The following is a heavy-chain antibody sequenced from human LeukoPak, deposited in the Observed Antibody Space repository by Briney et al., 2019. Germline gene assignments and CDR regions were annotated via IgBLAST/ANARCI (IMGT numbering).Heavy chain of an antibody. CDR3: ASLTMIVVP. J-gene: IGHJ4*02. Sequence: SETLSLTCTVSGDFIGSVSWSWIRQPPGKGLECIGSLFHSGDTNYSPSLKSRLTISVDTSKKQLSLKLKSVTAADTAVYYCASLTMIVVPWGQGTLVTVSS. D-gene: IGHD3-22*01. CDR1: GDFIGSVS. CDR2: LFHSGDT. V-gene: IGHV4-59*12.